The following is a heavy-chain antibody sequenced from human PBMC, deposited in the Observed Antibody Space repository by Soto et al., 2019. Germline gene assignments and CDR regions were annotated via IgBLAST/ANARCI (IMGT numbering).Heavy chain of an antibody. V-gene: IGHV3-30*18. Sequence: HPGGSLRLSCAASGFTFSSYGMHWVRQAPGKGLEWVAVISYDGSNKYYADSVKGRFTISRDNSKNTLYLQMNSLRAEDTAVYYCANEYLGKWIQLWLPVYWGQGTLVTVSS. J-gene: IGHJ4*02. D-gene: IGHD5-18*01. CDR3: ANEYLGKWIQLWLPVY. CDR1: GFTFSSYG. CDR2: ISYDGSNK.